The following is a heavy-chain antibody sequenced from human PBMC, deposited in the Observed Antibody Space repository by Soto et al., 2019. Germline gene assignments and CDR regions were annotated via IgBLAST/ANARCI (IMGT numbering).Heavy chain of an antibody. Sequence: QVQLQESGPGLVKPSETLSLTCTVSGGSISSYYWSWIRQPPGKGLEWIGYIYYSGSTNYNPSLKSRVTTSVDTSKNQFSLKLSSVTAADTAVYYCATDDYGDYVSSRRPYYYYYSMDVWGKGTTVTVSS. D-gene: IGHD4-17*01. CDR1: GGSISSYY. V-gene: IGHV4-59*01. CDR3: ATDDYGDYVSSRRPYYYYYSMDV. J-gene: IGHJ6*03. CDR2: IYYSGST.